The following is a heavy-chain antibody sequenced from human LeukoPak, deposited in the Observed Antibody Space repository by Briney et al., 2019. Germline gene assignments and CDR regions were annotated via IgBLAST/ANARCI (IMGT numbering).Heavy chain of an antibody. CDR1: GGTFSRYA. V-gene: IGHV1-69*05. CDR3: ARSLVVPAADAFDI. D-gene: IGHD2-2*01. Sequence: SVTVSCKASGGTFSRYAISWVRQAPGQGLEWMGGIIPIFGTANYAQKFQGRVTITTDESTSTAYMELSSLRSEDTAVYYCARSLVVPAADAFDIWGQGTMVTVSS. J-gene: IGHJ3*02. CDR2: IIPIFGTA.